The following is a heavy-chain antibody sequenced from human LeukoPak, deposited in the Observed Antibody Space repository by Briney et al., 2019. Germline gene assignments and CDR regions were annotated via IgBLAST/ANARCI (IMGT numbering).Heavy chain of an antibody. D-gene: IGHD4-17*01. CDR2: INPNSGGT. CDR1: GYTFSGYY. Sequence: ASVKVTCKASGYTFSGYYMHWVRQAPGQGLEWMGWINPNSGGTNYAQKIQGRVTMTRDTSISTAYMELSRLRSDDTAVYYCARNTKGDYWYWNQGTLVTVSS. CDR3: ARNTKGDYWY. J-gene: IGHJ4*02. V-gene: IGHV1-2*02.